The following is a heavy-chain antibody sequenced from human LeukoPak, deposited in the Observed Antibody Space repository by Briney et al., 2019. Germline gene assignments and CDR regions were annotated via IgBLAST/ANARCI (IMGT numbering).Heavy chain of an antibody. CDR2: IIPIFGTA. J-gene: IGHJ4*02. CDR1: GGTFSSYA. D-gene: IGHD7-27*01. CDR3: VGGAPNWGFDY. Sequence: ASVKVSCKASGGTFSSYAISWVRQAPGQGLEWMGGIIPIFGTANYAQKFQGRVTITADESTSTAYMELSSLRSEDTAVYYCVGGAPNWGFDYWGQGTLVTVSS. V-gene: IGHV1-69*13.